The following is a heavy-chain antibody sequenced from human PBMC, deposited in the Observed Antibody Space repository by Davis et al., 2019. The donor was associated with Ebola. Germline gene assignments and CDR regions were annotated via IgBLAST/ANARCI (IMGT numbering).Heavy chain of an antibody. J-gene: IGHJ4*02. D-gene: IGHD1-1*01. V-gene: IGHV1-18*04. CDR3: ARAQFPTTSDH. CDR1: RYTLTFFG. Sequence: ASVKVSCKASRYTLTFFGISWVRQAPGQGLEWMGWINPHNGNTNYAQNVQGRVTMTTDTSTSTAYMEVGSLRSDDTAVYYCARAQFPTTSDHWGQGTLVTVSS. CDR2: INPHNGNT.